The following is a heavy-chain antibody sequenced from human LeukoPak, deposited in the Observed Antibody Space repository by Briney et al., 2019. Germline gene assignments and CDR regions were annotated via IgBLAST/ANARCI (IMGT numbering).Heavy chain of an antibody. D-gene: IGHD1-26*01. Sequence: ASVKVSCKASGYSLTSHAIHWARQAPGQRLEWMGWINTGNANTKYSQKLQGRVTFTRDTSANTAYMELSSLRSEDTAVYYCASERGGTYYDYWGQGTLVIVSS. CDR1: GYSLTSHA. CDR3: ASERGGTYYDY. CDR2: INTGNANT. V-gene: IGHV1-3*04. J-gene: IGHJ4*02.